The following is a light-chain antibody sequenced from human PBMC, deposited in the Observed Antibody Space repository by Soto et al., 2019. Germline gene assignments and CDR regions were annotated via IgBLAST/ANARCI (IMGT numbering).Light chain of an antibody. CDR3: QKYNSATYT. CDR2: AAS. J-gene: IGKJ2*01. CDR1: QGISNY. V-gene: IGKV1-27*01. Sequence: DIPMTQSPSSLSASVGDRVTITCRASQGISNYLAWYQQKPGKVPKLLIYAASTLQSGVPSRFSGSGSGTDFTLTISSLQPEDVATYYCQKYNSATYTLGQGTKLEIK.